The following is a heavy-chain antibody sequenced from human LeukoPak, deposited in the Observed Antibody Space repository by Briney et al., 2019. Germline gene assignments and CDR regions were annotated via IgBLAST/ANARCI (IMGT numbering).Heavy chain of an antibody. J-gene: IGHJ4*02. CDR2: IGSSGTTL. CDR3: ARRRDYLDY. V-gene: IGHV3-11*01. Sequence: GGSLRLSCAASGFTFRDYYMSWIRQAPGEGLEYISYIGSSGTTLFYADSVKGRFTISRDNAKNSLYLEMNNLRAEDTAVYYCARRRDYLDYWGQGTLVTVSS. CDR1: GFTFRDYY.